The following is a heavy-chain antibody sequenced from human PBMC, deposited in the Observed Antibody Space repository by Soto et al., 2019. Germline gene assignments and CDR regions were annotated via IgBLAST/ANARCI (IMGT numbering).Heavy chain of an antibody. CDR3: ARGVPAARFIFDY. V-gene: IGHV4-31*03. D-gene: IGHD2-2*01. Sequence: SETLSLTCTVSGGSISSGGYYWSWIRQHPGKGLEWIGYIYYSGSTYYNPSLKSRVTISVDTSKNQFSLKLSSVTAADTAVYYCARGVPAARFIFDYWGQGTLVTVSS. CDR2: IYYSGST. J-gene: IGHJ4*02. CDR1: GGSISSGGYY.